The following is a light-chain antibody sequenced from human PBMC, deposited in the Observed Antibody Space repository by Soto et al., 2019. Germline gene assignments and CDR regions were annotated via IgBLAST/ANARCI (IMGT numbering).Light chain of an antibody. CDR2: EVT. J-gene: IGLJ3*02. V-gene: IGLV2-14*01. Sequence: QSVLTQPASVSGSPGQSITISCTGTSSDVGGYKFVSWYQQHPGKAPRLIIHEVTKRPSGVPDRFSGSKSGTTASLTISGLHPDDEADYYCCSYAGDSVVWVFGGGTKLTVL. CDR3: CSYAGDSVVWV. CDR1: SSDVGGYKF.